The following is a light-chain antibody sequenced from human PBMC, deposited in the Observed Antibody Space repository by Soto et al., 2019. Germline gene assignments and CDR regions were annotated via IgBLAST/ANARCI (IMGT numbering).Light chain of an antibody. V-gene: IGLV1-40*01. CDR1: SSNIGAGYD. CDR3: QAYDSSLVV. CDR2: GNS. Sequence: QSVLTQPPSVSGAPGQRVTISCTGSSSNIGAGYDVHWYQQLPGTAPKLLISGNSNRPSGVPDRFSGSKAGTSASLASTGLQAEDEADYYCQAYDSSLVVFGGGTQLTVL. J-gene: IGLJ2*01.